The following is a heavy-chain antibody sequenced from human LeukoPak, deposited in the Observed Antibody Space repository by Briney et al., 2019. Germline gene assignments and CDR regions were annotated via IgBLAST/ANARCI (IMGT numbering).Heavy chain of an antibody. Sequence: GGSLRLSCAASGFTISSYAMTWVRQAPGKGLEWVSAISGSGGSTYYADSVKGRFTISRDNSKNTLYLQMNSLRAEDTAVYYCAKCRAVSVAPPTYWGQGTLVTVSS. CDR1: GFTISSYA. CDR3: AKCRAVSVAPPTY. D-gene: IGHD6-19*01. CDR2: ISGSGGST. J-gene: IGHJ4*02. V-gene: IGHV3-23*01.